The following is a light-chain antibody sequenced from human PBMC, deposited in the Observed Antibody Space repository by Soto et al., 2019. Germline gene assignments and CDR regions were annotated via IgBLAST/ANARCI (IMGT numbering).Light chain of an antibody. J-gene: IGKJ1*01. Sequence: DIQMTKSPSSLSASVIDIVTISFLASQSISSYLNWYQQKPGKAPKLLIYAASSLQSGVPSRFSGSGSGTDFTLTISSLQPEDFATYYCQQSYSTPRTFGQGTKVDIK. CDR3: QQSYSTPRT. CDR1: QSISSY. CDR2: AAS. V-gene: IGKV1-39*01.